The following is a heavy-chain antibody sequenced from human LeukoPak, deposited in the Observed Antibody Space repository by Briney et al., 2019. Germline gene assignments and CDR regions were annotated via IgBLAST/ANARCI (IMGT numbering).Heavy chain of an antibody. D-gene: IGHD3-10*01. CDR1: GFTFSSYG. Sequence: GRSLRLSCAASGFTFSSYGMHWVRQAPGKGLEWVAVISFDGSKKYYADSVKGRFTISRDNSKNTLYLQMNSLRAEDTAVYYCAKGTMVRGVTHYWGQGTLVTVSS. CDR2: ISFDGSKK. V-gene: IGHV3-30*18. J-gene: IGHJ4*02. CDR3: AKGTMVRGVTHY.